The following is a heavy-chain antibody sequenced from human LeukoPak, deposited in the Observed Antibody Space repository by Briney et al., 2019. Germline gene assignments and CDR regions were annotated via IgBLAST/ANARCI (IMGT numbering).Heavy chain of an antibody. Sequence: PGGSPRLSCAASGFTFSSYWMHWVRQAPGKGLVWVSRINGDGSSTTYVDSVMGRFTISRDNAKNTLYLQMNSVRAEDTAVYYCARGNIAAAGIHYWGQGTLVIVSS. CDR1: GFTFSSYW. J-gene: IGHJ4*02. D-gene: IGHD6-13*01. CDR2: INGDGSST. CDR3: ARGNIAAAGIHY. V-gene: IGHV3-74*01.